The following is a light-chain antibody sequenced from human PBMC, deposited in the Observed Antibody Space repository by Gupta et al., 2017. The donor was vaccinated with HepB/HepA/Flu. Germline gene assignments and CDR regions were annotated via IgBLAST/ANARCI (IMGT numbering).Light chain of an antibody. CDR2: GTS. Sequence: IVMTQSPATLSVSPGGRATLSYRASQSVGTTLAWYQQKPGQGPRLLIAGTSIRATGVPARFSGSGSGTEFTLTISSLQSEDVAVYYCLQHNQWPPWTFGQGTKVEIK. J-gene: IGKJ1*01. CDR1: QSVGTT. V-gene: IGKV3-15*01. CDR3: LQHNQWPPWT.